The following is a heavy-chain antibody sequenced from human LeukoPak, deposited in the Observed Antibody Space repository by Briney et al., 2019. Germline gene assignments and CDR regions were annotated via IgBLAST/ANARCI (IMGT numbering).Heavy chain of an antibody. CDR3: AKENGDYGEYYYFYYMDV. Sequence: GGSLRLSCAASGFTFSSYAMSWVRQAPGKGLEWVSTISGSGGSTYYADSVKSRFTISRDNSKNTLYLQMNSLRAEDTAVYYCAKENGDYGEYYYFYYMDVWGKGTTVTVSS. D-gene: IGHD4-17*01. CDR1: GFTFSSYA. CDR2: ISGSGGST. V-gene: IGHV3-23*01. J-gene: IGHJ6*03.